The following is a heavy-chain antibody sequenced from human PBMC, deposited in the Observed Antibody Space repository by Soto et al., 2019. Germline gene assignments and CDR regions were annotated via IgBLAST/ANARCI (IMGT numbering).Heavy chain of an antibody. V-gene: IGHV4-30-2*01. Sequence: SETLSLTCAVSGGSISSGGYSWSWIRQPPGKGLEWVGYIYHSGSTYYNPSLKSRVNISVDRSKNQFSLKLSSVTAADTAVYYCARSGYSGYDLDYWGQGTLVTVSS. CDR2: IYHSGST. J-gene: IGHJ4*02. CDR3: ARSGYSGYDLDY. CDR1: GGSISSGGYS. D-gene: IGHD5-12*01.